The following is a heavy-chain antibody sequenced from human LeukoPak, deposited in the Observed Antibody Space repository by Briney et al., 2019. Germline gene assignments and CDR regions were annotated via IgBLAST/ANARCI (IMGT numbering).Heavy chain of an antibody. Sequence: PGGSLRLAWPADGFTFGSYAMSWDRPAPGKGLEWDSTISARGGRTYYADSVKGRFTISRDNSKNTLYLQMNSQRAEDTAVYYCAKDGTYSSGWPLDYWGQGTLVTVSS. CDR1: GFTFGSYA. V-gene: IGHV3-23*01. J-gene: IGHJ4*02. CDR3: AKDGTYSSGWPLDY. CDR2: ISARGGRT. D-gene: IGHD6-19*01.